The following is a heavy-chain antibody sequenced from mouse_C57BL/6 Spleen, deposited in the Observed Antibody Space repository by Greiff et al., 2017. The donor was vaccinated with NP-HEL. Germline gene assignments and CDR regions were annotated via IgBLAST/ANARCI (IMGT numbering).Heavy chain of an antibody. V-gene: IGHV1-52*01. D-gene: IGHD2-5*01. J-gene: IGHJ2*01. Sequence: QVQLQQPGAELVRPGSSVKLSCKAYGYNFTSYWMHWVKQRPIQGLELIGNIDNSDSETHYNQKFKDKSTLTVDKSSSTAYMQLSSLTSEDSAVYYCARSNYSNYVDFDYWGQGTTLTVSS. CDR2: IDNSDSET. CDR3: ARSNYSNYVDFDY. CDR1: GYNFTSYW.